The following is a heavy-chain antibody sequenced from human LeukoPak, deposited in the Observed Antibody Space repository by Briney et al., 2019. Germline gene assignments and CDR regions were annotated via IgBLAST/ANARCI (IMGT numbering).Heavy chain of an antibody. D-gene: IGHD5-24*01. J-gene: IGHJ4*02. V-gene: IGHV3-9*01. CDR2: ISWNSGSI. CDR3: AKAAMATSSFFDY. CDR1: GFTFDDYA. Sequence: GRSLRLSCAASGFTFDDYAMHWVRQAPGKGLEWVAGISWNSGSIGYADSVKGRFTISRDNAKNSLYLQMNSLRAEDTALYYCAKAAMATSSFFDYWGQGTLVTVSS.